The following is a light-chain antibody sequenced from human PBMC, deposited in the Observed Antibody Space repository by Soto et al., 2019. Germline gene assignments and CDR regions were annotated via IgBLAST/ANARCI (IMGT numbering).Light chain of an antibody. CDR1: SRDIGGYNH. CDR3: CSYSGSRLI. V-gene: IGLV2-11*01. CDR2: DVA. J-gene: IGLJ2*01. Sequence: QSALTQVRSVSGSPGQSVTISCTGTSRDIGGYNHVSWYQQHPGKAPKLLIYDVAKRPSGVPDRFSGSKSGNTASLTISGLQPEDEGDYSCCSYSGSRLIFGGATKVTL.